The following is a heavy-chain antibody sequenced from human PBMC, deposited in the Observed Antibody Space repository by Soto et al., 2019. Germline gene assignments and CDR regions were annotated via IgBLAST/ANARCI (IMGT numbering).Heavy chain of an antibody. CDR2: IYHSGST. V-gene: IGHV4-4*02. J-gene: IGHJ5*02. D-gene: IGHD3-10*01. CDR3: ARVSGSGSYYGFDP. CDR1: W. Sequence: WWSWVRQPPGKGLEWIGEIYHSGSTNYNPSLKSRVTISVDKSKNQFSLKLSSVTAADTAVYYCARVSGSGSYYGFDPWGQGTLVTVSS.